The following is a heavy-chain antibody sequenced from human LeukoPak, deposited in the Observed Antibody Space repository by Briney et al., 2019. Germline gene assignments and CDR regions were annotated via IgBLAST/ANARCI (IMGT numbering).Heavy chain of an antibody. V-gene: IGHV1-8*03. CDR1: GYTFTSYD. CDR3: ARGLLLGLYYDSSTPGPDAFDI. CDR2: MNPNSGNT. J-gene: IGHJ3*02. Sequence: ASVKVSCKASGYTFTSYDINWVRQATGQGLEWTGWMNPNSGNTGYAQKFQGRVTITRNTSISTAYMELSSLRSEDTAVYYCARGLLLGLYYDSSTPGPDAFDIWGQGTMVTVSS. D-gene: IGHD3-22*01.